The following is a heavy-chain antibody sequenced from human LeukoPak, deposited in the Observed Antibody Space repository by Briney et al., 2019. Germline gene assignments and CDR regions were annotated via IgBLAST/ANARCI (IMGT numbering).Heavy chain of an antibody. J-gene: IGHJ4*02. V-gene: IGHV3-21*01. Sequence: PGGSLRLSCAASGFTFSSYSMNWVRQAPGKGLEWVSSISSSSSSYIYYADSVKGRFTISRDNAKNSLYLQMNSLRAEDTAVYYCARDSSVYSSGYSVPYWGQGTLVTVSS. CDR1: GFTFSSYS. CDR2: ISSSSSSYI. CDR3: ARDSSVYSSGYSVPY. D-gene: IGHD3-22*01.